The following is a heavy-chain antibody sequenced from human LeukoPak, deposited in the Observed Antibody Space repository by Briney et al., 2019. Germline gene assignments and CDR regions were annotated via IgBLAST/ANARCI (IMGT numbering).Heavy chain of an antibody. CDR1: GFTFGTYW. CDR2: IISGGSNT. V-gene: IGHV3-74*01. CDR3: ARDASYCGSDCYKGFFDY. J-gene: IGHJ4*02. D-gene: IGHD2-21*02. Sequence: PGGSLRLSCAASGFTFGTYWIHWVRQAPGKGRVWVSCIISGGSNTSYADSVKGRFTISRDNAKNTLYLQMNSLRAEGTGVYYSARDASYCGSDCYKGFFDYWGQGTLVTVSS.